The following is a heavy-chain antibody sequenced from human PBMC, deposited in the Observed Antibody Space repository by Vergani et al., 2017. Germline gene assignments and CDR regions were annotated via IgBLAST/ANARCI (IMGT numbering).Heavy chain of an antibody. Sequence: EVQLLESGGGLVQPGGSLRLSCAASGFTFSSYAMSWVRQAPGKGLEWVSAISGSGGSTYYADSVKGRFTISRDNSKNTLYLQMNSLRAEDTAVYYCARGGRDFWSGYHQGKRTLDYWGQGTLVTVSS. V-gene: IGHV3-23*01. J-gene: IGHJ4*02. CDR3: ARGGRDFWSGYHQGKRTLDY. CDR1: GFTFSSYA. CDR2: ISGSGGST. D-gene: IGHD3-3*01.